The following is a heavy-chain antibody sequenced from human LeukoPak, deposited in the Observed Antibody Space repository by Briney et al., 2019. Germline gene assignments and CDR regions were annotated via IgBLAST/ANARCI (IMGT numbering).Heavy chain of an antibody. J-gene: IGHJ6*02. Sequence: GGSLRLSCAASGFTFDDYAMHWVRQAPGKGLEWVSGIIWNSGSIGYADSVKGRFTISRDNAKNSLYLQMKSLGAEDTALYCCAKDITVRSRLYYYGMDVWGQGTTVTVSS. V-gene: IGHV3-9*01. CDR1: GFTFDDYA. CDR2: IIWNSGSI. D-gene: IGHD1-20*01. CDR3: AKDITVRSRLYYYGMDV.